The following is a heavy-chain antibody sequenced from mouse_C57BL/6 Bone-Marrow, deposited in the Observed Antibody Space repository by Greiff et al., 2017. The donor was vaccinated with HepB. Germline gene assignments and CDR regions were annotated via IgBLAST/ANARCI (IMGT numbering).Heavy chain of an antibody. Sequence: EVQVVESGGGLVQPGGSLKLSCAASGFTFSDYYMYWVRQTPEKRLEWVAYISNGGGSTYYPDTVKGRFTISRDNAKNTLYLQMSRLKSEDTAMYYCARHQDYLDYWGQGTTLTVSS. V-gene: IGHV5-12*01. CDR2: ISNGGGST. CDR3: ARHQDYLDY. CDR1: GFTFSDYY. J-gene: IGHJ2*01. D-gene: IGHD3-2*02.